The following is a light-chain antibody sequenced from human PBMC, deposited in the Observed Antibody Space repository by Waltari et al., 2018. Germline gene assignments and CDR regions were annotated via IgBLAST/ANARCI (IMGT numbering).Light chain of an antibody. Sequence: EIVLTQSPGTLSWSPGDRATLSCRASQSVKSNELAWYQQTPGQAPRLLIYDTSTRATGIPDRFSGSGSGTDFILTISRLEAEDFVLYYCQQYGTPLTFGGGTKVEIK. CDR3: QQYGTPLT. V-gene: IGKV3-20*01. CDR2: DTS. CDR1: QSVKSNE. J-gene: IGKJ4*01.